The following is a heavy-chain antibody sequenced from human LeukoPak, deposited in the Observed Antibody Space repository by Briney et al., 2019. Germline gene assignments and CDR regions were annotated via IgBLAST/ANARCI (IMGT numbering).Heavy chain of an antibody. CDR2: ISSSGSTI. Sequence: GGSLRLSCAASGFTFSDYYMSWIRQAPGKGLEWVSYISSSGSTIYYADSVKGRFAISRDNAKNSLYLQMNSLRAEDTAVYYCAKDGLVTMVRGVIDAGYYYGMDVWGQGTTVTVSS. D-gene: IGHD3-10*01. CDR3: AKDGLVTMVRGVIDAGYYYGMDV. J-gene: IGHJ6*02. CDR1: GFTFSDYY. V-gene: IGHV3-11*01.